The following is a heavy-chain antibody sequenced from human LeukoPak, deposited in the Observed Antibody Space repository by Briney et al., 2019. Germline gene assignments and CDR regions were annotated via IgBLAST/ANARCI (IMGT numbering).Heavy chain of an antibody. CDR3: ATHDQVSGTYYGY. CDR1: GFTVSSNF. CDR2: IYSGGST. J-gene: IGHJ4*02. Sequence: PGGSLRLSCAASGFTVSSNFMSWVRQAPGKGLEWVSVIYSGGSTYHADSVKGRFTVSRDNSKNTLFLQMNSLRAEDTAVYYCATHDQVSGTYYGYWGQGTLVTVSS. D-gene: IGHD3-10*01. V-gene: IGHV3-53*01.